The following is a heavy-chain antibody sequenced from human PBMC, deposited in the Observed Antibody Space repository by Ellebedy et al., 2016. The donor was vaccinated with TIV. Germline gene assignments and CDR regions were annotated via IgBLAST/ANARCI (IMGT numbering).Heavy chain of an antibody. CDR2: IWSGGSIE. CDR1: GFIVTNYG. D-gene: IGHD3-22*01. J-gene: IGHJ2*01. V-gene: IGHV3-33*01. CDR3: TRDADSSGYYWYFDL. Sequence: GGSLRLSCAASGFIVTNYGIHWVRQAPGKGLEWVADIWSGGSIEYYADSVKGRFTISRDISKNPVYLQMNSLRAEDTAVYHCTRDADSSGYYWYFDLWGRGTLVTVSS.